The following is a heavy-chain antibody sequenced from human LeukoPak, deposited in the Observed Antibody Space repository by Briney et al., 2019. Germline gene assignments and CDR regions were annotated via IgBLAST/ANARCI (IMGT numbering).Heavy chain of an antibody. CDR2: YYSGST. D-gene: IGHD1-26*01. J-gene: IGHJ6*02. Sequence: YYSGSTNYNPSLKSRVTISVDTSKNQFSLKLSSVTAADTAVYYCARDRSKDYYYYGMDVWGQGTTVTVSS. CDR3: ARDRSKDYYYYGMDV. V-gene: IGHV4-59*01.